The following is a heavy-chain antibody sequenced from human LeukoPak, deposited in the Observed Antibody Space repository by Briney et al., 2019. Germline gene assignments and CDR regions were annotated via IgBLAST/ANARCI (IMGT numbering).Heavy chain of an antibody. V-gene: IGHV3-7*01. CDR1: GYSFSTNM. J-gene: IGHJ4*02. CDR2: ILPGGKES. D-gene: IGHD5-24*01. CDR3: MAAHGY. Sequence: GGSLRLSCVVSGYSFSTNMMAWVRQAPGKGLEWVATILPGGKESYRVESVKGRFTVSRDNPKNSLFLQMNSLRVDDTAVYYCMAAHGYWGQGTLVTVSS.